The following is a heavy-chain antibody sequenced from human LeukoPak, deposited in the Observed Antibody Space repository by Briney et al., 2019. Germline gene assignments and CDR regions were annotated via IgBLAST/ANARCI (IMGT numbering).Heavy chain of an antibody. J-gene: IGHJ1*01. Sequence: SETLSLTCTVSGGPISSSNYYWRWVRQPPGKGLEWIGSIYYSGTTFYKPALKSRVTISVDTSKNQFSLKLSSVTAADTAVYYCAGEITSSCHHWGQGTLVTVSS. D-gene: IGHD1-14*01. CDR3: AGEITSSCHH. V-gene: IGHV4-39*01. CDR2: IYYSGTT. CDR1: GGPISSSNYY.